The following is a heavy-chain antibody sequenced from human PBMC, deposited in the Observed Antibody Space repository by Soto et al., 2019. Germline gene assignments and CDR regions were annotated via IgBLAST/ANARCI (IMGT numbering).Heavy chain of an antibody. J-gene: IGHJ4*02. D-gene: IGHD4-17*01. CDR2: IYHSGST. Sequence: QLRLQESGSGLVKPSQTLSLTCAVSGGSISSGGYSWSWIRQPPGKGLEWIGYIYHSGSTYYNPSLKSRVTISVDRSKNQFSLQLSSVTAADTAGYYCARSMTTVTTNDYWGQGSLVTVSS. V-gene: IGHV4-30-2*01. CDR1: GGSISSGGYS. CDR3: ARSMTTVTTNDY.